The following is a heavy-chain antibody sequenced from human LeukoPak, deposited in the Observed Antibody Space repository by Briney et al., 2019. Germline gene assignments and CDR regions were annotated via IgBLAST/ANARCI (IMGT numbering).Heavy chain of an antibody. J-gene: IGHJ4*02. CDR2: VTPNSGGT. V-gene: IGHV1-2*02. CDR3: ARIGVSGSYWDFDQ. D-gene: IGHD1-26*01. Sequence: ASVKVSCKASGYTFTDYYIHWVRHAPGQGGQGLEWIGWVTPNSGGTRYAQKFQGRVTMTRDTSISTAYMELSSLRSDDTVMYYCARIGVSGSYWDFDQWGQGTLVTVSS. CDR1: GYTFTDYY.